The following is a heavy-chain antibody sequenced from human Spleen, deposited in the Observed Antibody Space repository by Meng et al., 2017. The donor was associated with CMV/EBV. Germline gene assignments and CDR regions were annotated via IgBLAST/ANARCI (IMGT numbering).Heavy chain of an antibody. J-gene: IGHJ4*01. Sequence: SVKVSCKASGGTFSSYAISWVRQAPGQGLEWMGGIIPILGIANYAQKFQGRVTITADKSTSTAYMELSSLRSEDTAVYYCARGYCSSTSCYRFDYWGQGTLHTVSS. CDR2: IIPILGIA. D-gene: IGHD2-2*01. CDR1: GGTFSSYA. CDR3: ARGYCSSTSCYRFDY. V-gene: IGHV1-69*10.